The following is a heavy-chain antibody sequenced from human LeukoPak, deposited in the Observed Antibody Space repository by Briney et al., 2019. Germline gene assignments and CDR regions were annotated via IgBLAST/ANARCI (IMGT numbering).Heavy chain of an antibody. D-gene: IGHD3-9*01. CDR3: AKEYDRVHDAFDI. CDR1: GFTFSSN. CDR2: ISYDGSKK. Sequence: PGGSLRLSCVVSGFTFSSNHWVRQAPGKGLEWVAVISYDGSKKYYADSVKGRFTISRDSSKNTLSLQMNSLRAEDTAVYYCAKEYDRVHDAFDIWGQGKMVTVSS. V-gene: IGHV3-30*18. J-gene: IGHJ3*02.